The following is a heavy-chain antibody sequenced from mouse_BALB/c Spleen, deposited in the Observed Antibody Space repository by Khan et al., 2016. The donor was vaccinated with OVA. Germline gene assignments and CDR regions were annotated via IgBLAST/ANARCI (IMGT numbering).Heavy chain of an antibody. Sequence: EVELVESGGGLVKPGGSLKLSCAASGFIFSSYAMSWVHQTPEKRLEWVATITSGGSYTYYLDSVKGRFTISRDNAKSTLSLQMSSLRSEDTAMYYCARRPYGYWGQGTTLTVSS. V-gene: IGHV5-9-3*01. J-gene: IGHJ2*01. CDR2: ITSGGSYT. D-gene: IGHD2-10*02. CDR3: ARRPYGY. CDR1: GFIFSSYA.